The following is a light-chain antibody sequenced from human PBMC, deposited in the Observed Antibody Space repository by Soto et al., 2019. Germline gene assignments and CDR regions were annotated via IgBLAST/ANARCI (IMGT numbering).Light chain of an antibody. J-gene: IGKJ1*01. CDR2: GSS. Sequence: ENVLTQSPGTLSLYPGERVTLSCRASQSVSSSYLAWYQQKPGQAPRLLIYGSSSRATGIPDRFSGSGSGTDFTLTISRLEPEDFAVHYCQQYGSSPTWTFGQGTKV. CDR3: QQYGSSPTWT. CDR1: QSVSSSY. V-gene: IGKV3-20*01.